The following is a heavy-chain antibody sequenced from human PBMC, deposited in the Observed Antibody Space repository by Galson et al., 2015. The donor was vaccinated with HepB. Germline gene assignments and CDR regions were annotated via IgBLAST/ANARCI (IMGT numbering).Heavy chain of an antibody. J-gene: IGHJ3*02. V-gene: IGHV6-1*01. D-gene: IGHD3-16*01. CDR2: TYYRSKWYS. CDR3: ARDLRSYGQDDAFDI. Sequence: CAISGDSVSSISSVWNWVRQTPSRGLEWLGRTYYRSKWYSDYTVSMESRISINPDTSKNQFSLQLHSVTPEDTAQYFCARDLRSYGQDDAFDIWGQGTMVTVSS. CDR1: GDSVSSISSV.